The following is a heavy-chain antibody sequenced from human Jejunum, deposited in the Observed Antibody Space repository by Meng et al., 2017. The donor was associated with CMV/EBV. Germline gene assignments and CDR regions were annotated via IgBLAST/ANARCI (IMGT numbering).Heavy chain of an antibody. CDR2: IATGDRFGGGKT. CDR3: ASVPAGGGYYYGTDV. D-gene: IGHD2-2*01. Sequence: SSFEFNWVRQAPGKGLEWVANIATGDRFGGGKTKYADSVRGRFTISRDDAKNSLYLQLNTMRAEDTAIYYCASVPAGGGYYYGTDVWGQGTTVTVS. V-gene: IGHV3-48*03. CDR1: SSFE. J-gene: IGHJ6*02.